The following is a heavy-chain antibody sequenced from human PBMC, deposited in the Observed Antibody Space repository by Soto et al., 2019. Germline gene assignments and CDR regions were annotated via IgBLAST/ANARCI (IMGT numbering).Heavy chain of an antibody. CDR2: INPNSGGT. V-gene: IGHV1-2*02. CDR3: ARGRYYGSGSIFGHNWFDP. CDR1: GYTFTGYY. J-gene: IGHJ5*02. D-gene: IGHD3-10*01. Sequence: ASVKVSCKASGYTFTGYYMHWVRQAPGQGLEWMGWINPNSGGTNYAQKFQGRVTMTRDTSISTAYMELSRLRSDDTAVYYCARGRYYGSGSIFGHNWFDPWGQGTLVTVSS.